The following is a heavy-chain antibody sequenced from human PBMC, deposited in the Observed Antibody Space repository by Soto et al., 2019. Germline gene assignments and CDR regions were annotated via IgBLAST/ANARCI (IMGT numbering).Heavy chain of an antibody. D-gene: IGHD6-6*01. V-gene: IGHV1-2*04. CDR3: ARAPGSIAGRYGMEV. CDR2: INPNSGGT. CDR1: GYTFTGYY. J-gene: IGHJ6*02. Sequence: ASVKVSCKASGYTFTGYYMHWVRQAPGQGLEWMGWINPNSGGTNYAQKFQGWVTMTRDTSISTAYMELSRLRSDDTAVYYCARAPGSIAGRYGMEVLGQGTTVAASS.